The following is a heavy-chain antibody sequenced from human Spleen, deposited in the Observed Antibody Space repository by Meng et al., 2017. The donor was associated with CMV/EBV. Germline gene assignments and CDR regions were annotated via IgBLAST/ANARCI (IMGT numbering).Heavy chain of an antibody. D-gene: IGHD6-13*01. J-gene: IGHJ4*02. CDR3: ARGGHSSSWYLGY. V-gene: IGHV3-21*01. CDR1: GFTFSPYS. CDR2: IGSSGVYV. Sequence: GGSLRLSCSVSGFTFSPYSMNWVRQAPGKGLEWVSSIGSSGVYVYYADSVKGRFTISRDNARNSLYLQMNSLTAADTAVYFCARGGHSSSWYLGYWGQGTLVTVSS.